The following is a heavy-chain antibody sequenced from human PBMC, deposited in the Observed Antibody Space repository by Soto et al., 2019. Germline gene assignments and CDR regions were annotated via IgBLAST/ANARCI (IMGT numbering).Heavy chain of an antibody. CDR3: ARVWVYYYDSSGYSAFDI. V-gene: IGHV3-21*01. Sequence: RLSCAASGFTFSSYSMNWVRQAPGEGLEWVSSISSSSYIYYADSVKGRFTISRDNAKNSLYLQMNSLRAEDTAVYYCARVWVYYYDSSGYSAFDIWGQGTMVTV. CDR1: GFTFSSYS. D-gene: IGHD3-22*01. CDR2: ISSSSYI. J-gene: IGHJ3*02.